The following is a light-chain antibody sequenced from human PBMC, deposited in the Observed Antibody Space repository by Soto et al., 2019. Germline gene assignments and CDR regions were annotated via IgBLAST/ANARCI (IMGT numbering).Light chain of an antibody. J-gene: IGLJ1*01. CDR1: SSDVGAYNY. V-gene: IGLV2-14*01. Sequence: QSALTQPASVSGSPGQSITISCTGTSSDVGAYNYVSWYQQHPGKAPKLLIFEVSSRPSGVSNRFSGSKSGSTASLTISGLQAEDEADYYCRSYADSDTLYVFGTGTKVTVL. CDR3: RSYADSDTLYV. CDR2: EVS.